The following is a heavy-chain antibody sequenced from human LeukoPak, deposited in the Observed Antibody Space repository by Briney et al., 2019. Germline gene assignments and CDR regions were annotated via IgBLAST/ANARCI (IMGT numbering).Heavy chain of an antibody. Sequence: GGSLRLSCAASGFTFSYYTMHWVRQAPGKGLEWVAVISYDGSNKYYADSVKGRFTISRDNSKNMLYLQMGSLRAEDMAVYYCARWVSTSYDAFDIWGQGTMVTVSS. V-gene: IGHV3-30*14. CDR1: GFTFSYYT. J-gene: IGHJ3*02. CDR3: ARWVSTSYDAFDI. D-gene: IGHD6-6*01. CDR2: ISYDGSNK.